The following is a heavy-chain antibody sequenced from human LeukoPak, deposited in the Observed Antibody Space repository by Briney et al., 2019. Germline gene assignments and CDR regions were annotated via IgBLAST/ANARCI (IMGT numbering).Heavy chain of an antibody. V-gene: IGHV4-39*07. CDR1: GGSISSYY. J-gene: IGHJ4*02. Sequence: SETLSLTCTVSGGSISSYYWGWIRQPPGKGLEWIGSIYYSGSTYYNPSLKSRVTISVDTSKNQFSLKLSSVTAADTAVYYCARVSGRWNDYWGQGTLVTVSS. CDR2: IYYSGST. CDR3: ARVSGRWNDY. D-gene: IGHD1-1*01.